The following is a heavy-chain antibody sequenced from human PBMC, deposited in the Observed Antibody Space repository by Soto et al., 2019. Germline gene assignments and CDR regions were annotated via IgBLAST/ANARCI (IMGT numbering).Heavy chain of an antibody. V-gene: IGHV3-30-3*01. J-gene: IGHJ6*02. CDR2: ISYDGSNK. D-gene: IGHD5-12*01. CDR3: ARGSVDIVAASYYYYGMDV. CDR1: GFTFSSYA. Sequence: GGSLRLSCAASGFTFSSYAMHWVRQAPGKGLEWVAVISYDGSNKYYADSVKGRFTISRDNSKNALYLQMNSLRAEDTAVYYCARGSVDIVAASYYYYGMDVWGQGTTVTVSS.